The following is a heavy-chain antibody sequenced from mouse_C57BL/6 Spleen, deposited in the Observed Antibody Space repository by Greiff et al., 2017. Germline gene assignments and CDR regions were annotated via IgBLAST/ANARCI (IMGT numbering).Heavy chain of an antibody. CDR3: ARKDYALGYYFDY. D-gene: IGHD1-1*02. J-gene: IGHJ2*01. V-gene: IGHV1-64*01. CDR1: GYTFTSYW. Sequence: QVQLKQPGAELVKPGASVKLSCKASGYTFTSYWMHWVKQRPGQGLEWIGMIHPNSGSTNYNEKFKSKATLTVDKSSSTAYMQLSSLTSEDSAVYYCARKDYALGYYFDYWGQGTTLTVSS. CDR2: IHPNSGST.